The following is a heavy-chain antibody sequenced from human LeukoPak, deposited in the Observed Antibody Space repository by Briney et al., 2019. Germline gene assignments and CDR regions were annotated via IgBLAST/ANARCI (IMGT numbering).Heavy chain of an antibody. Sequence: DSVKVSCKASGYTFTTYYIHWVRQAPGQGLEWMGIINPSGGSTSYAQKFQGRVTMTRDTSTSTVYMELSSLRSEDTAVYYCARDSLGTRAFDYWGQGTLVTVSS. V-gene: IGHV1-46*01. CDR3: ARDSLGTRAFDY. CDR1: GYTFTTYY. D-gene: IGHD3-16*02. J-gene: IGHJ4*02. CDR2: INPSGGST.